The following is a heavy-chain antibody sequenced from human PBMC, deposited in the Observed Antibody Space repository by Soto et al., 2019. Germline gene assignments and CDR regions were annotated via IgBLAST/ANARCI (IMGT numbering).Heavy chain of an antibody. CDR2: ISGSGSNP. Sequence: EVQVLESGGGLVQPGGSLRLSCAASGFTFSSYAMSWVRQAPGQGLEWVSAISGSGSNPYYADAVKGRFTISRDNSKNTLYLQTTSLRAEDTALYYCAKTATLTIRDRFDQLGQRTLMTVSS. V-gene: IGHV3-23*01. D-gene: IGHD6-25*01. J-gene: IGHJ4*02. CDR3: AKTATLTIRDRFDQ. CDR1: GFTFSSYA.